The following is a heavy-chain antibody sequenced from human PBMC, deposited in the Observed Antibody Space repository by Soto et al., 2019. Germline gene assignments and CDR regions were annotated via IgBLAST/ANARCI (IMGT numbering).Heavy chain of an antibody. D-gene: IGHD3-3*01. Sequence: PGESLRLSCAATGCTFSRHAMSWVRQAPGKGLEGAAAISRSGGSTYYADSVKGRFTISRDNSKNPLYLQMNSLRAEDTAVYYCAKVFVFTIREGFHYWGLGTLVTVSS. CDR2: ISRSGGST. J-gene: IGHJ4*02. CDR3: AKVFVFTIREGFHY. V-gene: IGHV3-23*01. CDR1: GCTFSRHA.